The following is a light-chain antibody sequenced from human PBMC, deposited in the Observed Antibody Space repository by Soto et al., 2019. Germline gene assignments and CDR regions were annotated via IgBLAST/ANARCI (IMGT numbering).Light chain of an antibody. Sequence: EIVLIQSPATLSLSPGERATLSCRASQSVGSYLAWYQHKPGQAPRLLISDASNRATGIPAMFSGSGSETDFTLTISSLEPADSAVYYCLPLSNGPSLTFGGGTKVEVK. CDR2: DAS. CDR3: LPLSNGPSLT. CDR1: QSVGSY. J-gene: IGKJ4*01. V-gene: IGKV3-11*01.